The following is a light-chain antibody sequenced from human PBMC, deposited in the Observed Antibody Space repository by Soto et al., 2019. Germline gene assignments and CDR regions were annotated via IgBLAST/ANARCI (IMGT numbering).Light chain of an antibody. J-gene: IGKJ4*01. V-gene: IGKV3-11*01. Sequence: EIGLTQSPATLSLSPGERATLSCRASQSVSRYLAWYQQKPGQAPRLLIHDTSTRATGVPDTFSGSGSGTEFTLTISSLEREDFAMYYCQQSFSWPPPFGGGTHVEIK. CDR3: QQSFSWPPP. CDR1: QSVSRY. CDR2: DTS.